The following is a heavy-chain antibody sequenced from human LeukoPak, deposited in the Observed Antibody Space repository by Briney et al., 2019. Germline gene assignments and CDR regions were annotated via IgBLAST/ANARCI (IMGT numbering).Heavy chain of an antibody. J-gene: IGHJ3*02. Sequence: SETLSLTCAVYGGSFSGYYWSWIRQPPGKGLEWIGEINHSGSTNYNPSLKSRVTISVDTSKNQFSLKLSSVTAADTAVYYCARFRLVEVTAPPVAFDIWGQGTMVTVSS. CDR2: INHSGST. CDR1: GGSFSGYY. CDR3: ARFRLVEVTAPPVAFDI. V-gene: IGHV4-34*01. D-gene: IGHD2-21*02.